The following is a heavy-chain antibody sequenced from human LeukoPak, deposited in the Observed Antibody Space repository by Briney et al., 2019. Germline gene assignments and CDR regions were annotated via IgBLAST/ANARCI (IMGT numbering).Heavy chain of an antibody. Sequence: SVEVSCKASGGTFSSYAISWVRQAPGQGLEWMGGIIPIFGTANYAQKFQGRVTITADESTSTAYMELSSLRSEDTAVYYCARAHPRYDSSGYLDYWGQGTLVTVSS. D-gene: IGHD3-22*01. J-gene: IGHJ4*02. CDR1: GGTFSSYA. CDR3: ARAHPRYDSSGYLDY. CDR2: IIPIFGTA. V-gene: IGHV1-69*13.